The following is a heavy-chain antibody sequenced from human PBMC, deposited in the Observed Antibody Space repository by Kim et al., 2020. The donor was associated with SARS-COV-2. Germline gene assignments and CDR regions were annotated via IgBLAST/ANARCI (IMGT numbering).Heavy chain of an antibody. D-gene: IGHD2-2*01. CDR1: GGTFSSYA. Sequence: SVKVSCKAFGGTFSSYAISWVRQVPGQGLEWMGGIIPIFGTANYAQKFQGRVTITADESTSTAYMELSSLRSEYTAVYHCAREPPYCSSTSCYFRWFDP. J-gene: IGHJ5*02. CDR3: AREPPYCSSTSCYFRWFDP. CDR2: IIPIFGTA. V-gene: IGHV1-69*13.